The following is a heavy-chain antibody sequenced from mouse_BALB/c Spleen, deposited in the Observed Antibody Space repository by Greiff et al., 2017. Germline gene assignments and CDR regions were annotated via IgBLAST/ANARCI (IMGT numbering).Heavy chain of an antibody. V-gene: IGHV5-6*02. J-gene: IGHJ4*01. CDR3: ARSITTVVEWAMDY. D-gene: IGHD1-1*01. CDR2: ISSGGSYT. CDR1: GFTFSSYG. Sequence: EVMLVESGGDLVKPGGSLKLSCAASGFTFSSYGMSWVRQTPDKRLEWVATISSGGSYTYYPDSVKGRFTISRDNAKNTLYLQMSSLRSEDTAMYYCARSITTVVEWAMDYWGQGTSVTVSS.